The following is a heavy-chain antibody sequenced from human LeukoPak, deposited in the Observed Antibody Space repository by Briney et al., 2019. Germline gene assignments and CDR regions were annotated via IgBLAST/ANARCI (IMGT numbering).Heavy chain of an antibody. Sequence: ASETLSLTCTVSGASISNYYWSWIRRSPGQGLEWIGYIHYSENTNYNPSFKGRVTISLDTSKNQFSLKLNSVTAADTAIYYCARDRRYRDSYKYYLHYFDSWGQGTLVTVSS. CDR2: IHYSENT. D-gene: IGHD2/OR15-2a*01. CDR1: GASISNYY. J-gene: IGHJ4*02. CDR3: ARDRRYRDSYKYYLHYFDS. V-gene: IGHV4-59*01.